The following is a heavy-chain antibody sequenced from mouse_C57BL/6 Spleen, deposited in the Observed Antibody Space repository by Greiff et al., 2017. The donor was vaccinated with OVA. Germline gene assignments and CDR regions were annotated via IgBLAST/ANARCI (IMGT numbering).Heavy chain of an antibody. D-gene: IGHD2-2*01. V-gene: IGHV1-78*01. CDR1: GYTFTDHT. CDR3: ARSPYFSYGYDPLDY. J-gene: IGHJ2*01. CDR2: IYPRDGST. Sequence: VQRVESDAELVKPGASVKISCKVSGYTFTDHTIHWMKQRPEQGLEWIGYIYPRDGSTKYNEKFKGKATLTADKSSSTAYMQLNSLTSEDSAVYFCARSPYFSYGYDPLDYWGQGTTLTVSS.